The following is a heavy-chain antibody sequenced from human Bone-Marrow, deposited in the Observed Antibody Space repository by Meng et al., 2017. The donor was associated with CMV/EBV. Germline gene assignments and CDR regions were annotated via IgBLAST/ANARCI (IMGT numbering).Heavy chain of an antibody. J-gene: IGHJ5*02. CDR2: IIPILGIA. CDR1: GGTFSSYA. V-gene: IGHV1-69*10. D-gene: IGHD6-19*01. CDR3: ARDIAVAGTGVGVESRNWFDP. Sequence: SVKVSCKASGGTFSSYAISWVRQAPGQGLEWMGGIIPILGIANYAQKFQGRVTITTDESTSTAYMELSSLRSEDTAVYYCARDIAVAGTGVGVESRNWFDPWGQGTLVTVSS.